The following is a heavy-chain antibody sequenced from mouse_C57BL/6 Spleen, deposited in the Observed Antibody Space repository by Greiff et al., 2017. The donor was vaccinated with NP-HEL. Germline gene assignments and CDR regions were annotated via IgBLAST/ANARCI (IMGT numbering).Heavy chain of an antibody. CDR2: IDPSDSYT. V-gene: IGHV1-59*01. Sequence: VQLQQSGAELVRPGTSVKLSCKASGYTFTSYWMHWVKQRPGQGLEWIGVIDPSDSYTNYNQKFKGKATLTVDTSSSTAYMQLSRLTSEASAVYCCARPGRDYDGPGYFDVWGTGTTVTVSS. CDR1: GYTFTSYW. J-gene: IGHJ1*03. CDR3: ARPGRDYDGPGYFDV. D-gene: IGHD2-4*01.